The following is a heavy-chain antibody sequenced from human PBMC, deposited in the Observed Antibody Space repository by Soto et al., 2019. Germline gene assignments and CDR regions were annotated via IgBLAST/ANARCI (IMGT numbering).Heavy chain of an antibody. CDR2: IIPILGIA. V-gene: IGHV1-69*08. J-gene: IGHJ4*02. CDR1: GGTFSSYT. D-gene: IGHD1-20*01. CDR3: ARDPGPKWNGEKVNYFDY. Sequence: QVQLVQSGAEVKKPGSSVKVSCKASGGTFSSYTISWVRQAPGQGLEWMGRIIPILGIANYAQKFQGRVTITADKSTSTAYMELSSMRSEDTAVYYCARDPGPKWNGEKVNYFDYWGQGTLVTVSS.